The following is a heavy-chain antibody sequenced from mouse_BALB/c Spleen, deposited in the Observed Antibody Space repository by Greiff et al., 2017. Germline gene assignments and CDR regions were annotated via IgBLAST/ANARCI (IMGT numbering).Heavy chain of an antibody. CDR2: ISNGGGST. V-gene: IGHV5-12-2*01. J-gene: IGHJ4*01. D-gene: IGHD2-12*01. CDR1: GFTFSSYT. Sequence: EVKLVESGGGLVQPGGSLKLSCAASGFTFSSYTMSWVRQTPEKRLEWVAYISNGGGSTYYPDTVKGRFTISRDNAKNTLYLQMSSLKSEDTAMYYCARHVSYDEDMDYWGQGTSVTVSS. CDR3: ARHVSYDEDMDY.